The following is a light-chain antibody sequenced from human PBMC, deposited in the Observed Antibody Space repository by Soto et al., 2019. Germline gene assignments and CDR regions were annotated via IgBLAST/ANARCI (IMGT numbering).Light chain of an antibody. CDR3: GTWDSSLSAEV. J-gene: IGLJ3*02. Sequence: QSVLTQPPSVSAAPGQKVTISSSGSSSNIGNNYLSWYQQLPGTAPKLLIYENNKRSSGIPDRFSGSKSGTSATLGITGLQTGDEADYYCGTWDSSLSAEVFGGGTKLTVL. V-gene: IGLV1-51*02. CDR2: ENN. CDR1: SSNIGNNY.